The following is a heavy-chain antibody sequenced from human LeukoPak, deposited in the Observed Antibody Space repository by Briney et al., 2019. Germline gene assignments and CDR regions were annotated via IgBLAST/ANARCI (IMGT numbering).Heavy chain of an antibody. Sequence: AASVKVSCKASGYTFTSYDINWVRQATGQGLEWMGWMNPNSGNTGYAQKFQGRVTMTRNTSISTAYMELSSLRSEDTAVYYCARAIPNNYYDISGHNFDYWGQGTLVTVSS. CDR2: MNPNSGNT. D-gene: IGHD3-22*01. CDR1: GYTFTSYD. V-gene: IGHV1-8*01. J-gene: IGHJ4*02. CDR3: ARAIPNNYYDISGHNFDY.